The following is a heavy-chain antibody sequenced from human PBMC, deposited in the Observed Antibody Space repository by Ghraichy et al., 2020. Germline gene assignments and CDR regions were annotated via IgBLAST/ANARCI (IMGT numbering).Heavy chain of an antibody. Sequence: SETLSLTCTVSGGSISSRTYCWGWIRQPPGKGLEWIGNIYYTGTTYHNPSLKSRVTISIDTSKNQFSLKLSSVTAADTAVYYCARDPGDYYFDGMDVWGQGTTVTVS. CDR2: IYYTGTT. D-gene: IGHD1-1*01. CDR1: GGSISSRTYC. J-gene: IGHJ6*02. CDR3: ARDPGDYYFDGMDV. V-gene: IGHV4-39*07.